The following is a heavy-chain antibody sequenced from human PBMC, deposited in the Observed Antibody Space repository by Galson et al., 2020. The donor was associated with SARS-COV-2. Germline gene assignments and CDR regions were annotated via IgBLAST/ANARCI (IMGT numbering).Heavy chain of an antibody. CDR2: ISGSGGST. V-gene: IGHV3-23*01. Sequence: GESLKISCAASGFTFSSYAMSWVRQAPGKGLEWVSGISGSGGSTNYADSVKGRFTISRDNSKNTLYLQMNSLRAEDTAVYYCAKDGYSGYDRPYYFDCWGQGTLVTVSS. CDR1: GFTFSSYA. J-gene: IGHJ4*02. CDR3: AKDGYSGYDRPYYFDC. D-gene: IGHD5-12*01.